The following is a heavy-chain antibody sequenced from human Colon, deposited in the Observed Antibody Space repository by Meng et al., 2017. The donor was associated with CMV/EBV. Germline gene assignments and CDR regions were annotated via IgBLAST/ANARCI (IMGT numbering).Heavy chain of an antibody. V-gene: IGHV3-33*05. CDR2: ISYDGTKT. Sequence: GESLKISCAASGFTFVTYGMHWVRQAPGKGLEWVAVISYDGTKTYHGDSVKGRFTISRDNSMNSLYLQMDNLRPADTGVYYCVRAGYGGFIKDAFDLWGQGALVTVSS. J-gene: IGHJ4*02. CDR3: VRAGYGGFIKDAFDL. D-gene: IGHD1-26*01. CDR1: GFTFVTYG.